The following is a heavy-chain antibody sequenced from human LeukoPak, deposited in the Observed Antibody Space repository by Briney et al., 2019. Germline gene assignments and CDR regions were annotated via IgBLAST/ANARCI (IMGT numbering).Heavy chain of an antibody. J-gene: IGHJ4*02. V-gene: IGHV3-7*01. Sequence: GGSLRLSCAASGFTFSSYWMSWVRQAPGKGLEWVANIKQDGSEKYYVDSVKGRFTISRDNAKNSLYLQMNSLRAEDTAVYYCASGAYSSSWYYFDYWGQGTLVTVSS. CDR3: ASGAYSSSWYYFDY. D-gene: IGHD6-13*01. CDR1: GFTFSSYW. CDR2: IKQDGSEK.